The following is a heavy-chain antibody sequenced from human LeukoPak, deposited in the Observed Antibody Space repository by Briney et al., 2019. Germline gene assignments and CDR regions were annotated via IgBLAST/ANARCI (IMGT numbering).Heavy chain of an antibody. CDR1: GFTFSGYA. Sequence: GGSLRLSCAASGFTFSGYAMPWVRQAPGKGLEWVAAISNDGSNKYYADSVKGRFTISRDNSKNTLYLQMNSLRAEDTAVYYCARDRGYYDSSGYYYYYYYMDVWGKGTTVTVSS. V-gene: IGHV3-30*01. D-gene: IGHD3-22*01. CDR3: ARDRGYYDSSGYYYYYYYMDV. CDR2: ISNDGSNK. J-gene: IGHJ6*03.